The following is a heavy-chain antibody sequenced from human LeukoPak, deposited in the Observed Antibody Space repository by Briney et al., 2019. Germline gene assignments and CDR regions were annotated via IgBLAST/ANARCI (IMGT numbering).Heavy chain of an antibody. Sequence: GGSLRLSCAASGFTFSDHDMDGVRQAPGKGREWVGRIRKKANSYRTEYAASVKGRFTISRDDSKHSLYLQMNSLRTEDTAVYFCTRLVGANFWGQGTLVTVSS. D-gene: IGHD1-26*01. CDR3: TRLVGANF. CDR2: IRKKANSYRT. J-gene: IGHJ4*02. V-gene: IGHV3-72*01. CDR1: GFTFSDHD.